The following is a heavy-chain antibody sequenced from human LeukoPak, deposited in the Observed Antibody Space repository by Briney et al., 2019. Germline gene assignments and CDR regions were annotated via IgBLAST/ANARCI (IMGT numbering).Heavy chain of an antibody. J-gene: IGHJ6*03. Sequence: SETLSLTCTVSGGSISSNSYYWAWIRQPPGKGLEWIGTIYYSGNTYYNPSLKSRVTISIDTSKNQFSLKPSSVTAADTAVYYSSRLSYYNYYMDVWGKGTTVTVSS. CDR3: SRLSYYNYYMDV. V-gene: IGHV4-39*01. CDR2: IYYSGNT. CDR1: GGSISSNSYY.